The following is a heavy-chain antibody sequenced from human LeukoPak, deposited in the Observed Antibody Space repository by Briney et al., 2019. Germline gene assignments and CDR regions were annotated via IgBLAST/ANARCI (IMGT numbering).Heavy chain of an antibody. Sequence: GGSLRLSCAASGFTFSSYSMNWVRQAPGKGLEWVSSISSSSSYIYYADSVKGRFTISRDNAKNSLYLQMNSLRAEDTAVYYCAKDSSYSNNGAFDYWGQGTLVTVSS. V-gene: IGHV3-21*01. J-gene: IGHJ4*02. CDR1: GFTFSSYS. CDR3: AKDSSYSNNGAFDY. D-gene: IGHD4-11*01. CDR2: ISSSSSYI.